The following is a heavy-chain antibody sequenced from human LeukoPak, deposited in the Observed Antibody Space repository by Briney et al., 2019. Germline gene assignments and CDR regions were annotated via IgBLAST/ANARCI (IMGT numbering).Heavy chain of an antibody. CDR3: ARAPYSSSWYRPAPFDY. Sequence: SQTLSLTCTVSGGSISSGGYYWSWIRQPPGKGLEWIGYIYHSGSTYYNPSLKSRVTISVDTSENQFSLKLSSVTAADTAVYYCARAPYSSSWYRPAPFDYWGQGTLVTVSS. CDR1: GGSISSGGYY. V-gene: IGHV4-30-2*05. J-gene: IGHJ4*02. CDR2: IYHSGST. D-gene: IGHD6-13*01.